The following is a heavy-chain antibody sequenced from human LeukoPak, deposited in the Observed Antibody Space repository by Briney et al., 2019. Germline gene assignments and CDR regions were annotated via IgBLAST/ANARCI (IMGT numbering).Heavy chain of an antibody. Sequence: SGPALVKPTQTLTXTCTFSGFSLSTSGMCVSWIRQPPGKALEWLARIDWDDDKYYSTSLKTRLTIPKDTSKNQVVLTMTNMDPVDTATYYCARILVGAHYYYYGMDVWGQGITVTVSS. J-gene: IGHJ6*02. D-gene: IGHD1-26*01. CDR1: GFSLSTSGMC. CDR2: IDWDDDK. CDR3: ARILVGAHYYYYGMDV. V-gene: IGHV2-70*11.